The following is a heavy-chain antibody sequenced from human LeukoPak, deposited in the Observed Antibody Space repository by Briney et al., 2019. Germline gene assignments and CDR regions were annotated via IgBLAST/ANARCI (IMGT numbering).Heavy chain of an antibody. D-gene: IGHD3-3*01. CDR1: GFTFSSYA. Sequence: GGSLRLSCAASGFTFSSYAMSWVRQAPEKGLEWVSAISGSGGSTYYADSVKGRFTISRDTSKNTLYLQMNSLRAEDTAVYYCAKYGYDFWSGYHSHTPFDSWGQGTLVTVSS. J-gene: IGHJ4*02. CDR2: ISGSGGST. V-gene: IGHV3-23*01. CDR3: AKYGYDFWSGYHSHTPFDS.